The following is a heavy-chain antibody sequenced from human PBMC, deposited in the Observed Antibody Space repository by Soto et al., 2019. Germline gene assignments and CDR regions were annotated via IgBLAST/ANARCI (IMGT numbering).Heavy chain of an antibody. V-gene: IGHV3-7*03. D-gene: IGHD1-26*01. CDR1: GFTFTSYW. J-gene: IGHJ4*02. CDR2: IKQDGSEK. Sequence: GRALRLSCAASGFTFTSYWMSWVRQAPGKGLEWVANIKQDGSEKYYVDSVRGRFTISRDNAKNSLYLQMNSLRAEDTAVYYCARSLGNRYFDYWGQGTLVTVSS. CDR3: ARSLGNRYFDY.